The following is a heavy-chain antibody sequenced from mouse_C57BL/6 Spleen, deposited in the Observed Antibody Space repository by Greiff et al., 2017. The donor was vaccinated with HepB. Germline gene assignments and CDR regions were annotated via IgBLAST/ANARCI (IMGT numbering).Heavy chain of an antibody. J-gene: IGHJ4*01. V-gene: IGHV1-26*01. Sequence: EVQLQQSGPELVKPGASVKISCKASGYTFTDYYMNWVKQSHGKSLEWIGDINPNNGGTSYNQKFKGKATLTVDKSSSTAYMELRSLTSEDSAVYYCARGGFYSYAMDYWGQRTSVTVSS. CDR2: INPNNGGT. CDR1: GYTFTDYY. CDR3: ARGGFYSYAMDY.